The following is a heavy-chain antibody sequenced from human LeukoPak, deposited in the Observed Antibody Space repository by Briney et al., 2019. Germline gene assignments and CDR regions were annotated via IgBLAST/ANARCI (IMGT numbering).Heavy chain of an antibody. V-gene: IGHV1-2*02. CDR1: GYTFTDYY. J-gene: IGHJ4*02. D-gene: IGHD4-17*01. Sequence: AASVKVSCKASGYTFTDYYMHWVRQAPGQGLEWMGWINPNSGGTNYAQKFQGRVTMTRDTSISTAYMELSRLRSDDTAMYYCEIYGDPADYWGQGTLATVSS. CDR2: INPNSGGT. CDR3: EIYGDPADY.